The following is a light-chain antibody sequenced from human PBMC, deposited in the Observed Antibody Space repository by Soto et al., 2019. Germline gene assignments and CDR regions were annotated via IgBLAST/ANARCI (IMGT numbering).Light chain of an antibody. CDR1: QSVSSSY. V-gene: IGKV3-20*01. J-gene: IGKJ1*01. Sequence: ESVLTQSPGTLSLSPGETATLSCRASQSVSSSYLAWYQQKPGQAPRLLIYGASSRATGIPDRFSGSGSGTDFTLTVSILEPEDFAVYYCQQFGSSSWTFGQGTKVEIK. CDR3: QQFGSSSWT. CDR2: GAS.